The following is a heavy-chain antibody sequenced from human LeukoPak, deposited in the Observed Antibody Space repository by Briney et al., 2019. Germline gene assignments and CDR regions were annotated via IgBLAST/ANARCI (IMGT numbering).Heavy chain of an antibody. D-gene: IGHD4-17*01. Sequence: PGGSLRLSCAASGFTFSIYGMSWVRQAPGKGLEWVSVISGSGGSTYYADSVKGRFTISRDNYKYTLYLQMNGLRSEDTAVYYCAKWSDSGDYGGYFDYWGQGTLVTVSS. V-gene: IGHV3-23*01. CDR1: GFTFSIYG. J-gene: IGHJ4*02. CDR2: ISGSGGST. CDR3: AKWSDSGDYGGYFDY.